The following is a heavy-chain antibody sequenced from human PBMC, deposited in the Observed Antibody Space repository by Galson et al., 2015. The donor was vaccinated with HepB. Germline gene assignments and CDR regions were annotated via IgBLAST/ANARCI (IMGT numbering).Heavy chain of an antibody. V-gene: IGHV1-18*01. CDR3: ARVGSTSYIYYYYYMDV. Sequence: SVKVSCKASGYTFTSYGISWVRQAPGQGLEWMGWISAYNGNTNYAQKLQGRVTMTTDTSTSTAYMELRSLRSDDTAVYYCARVGSTSYIYYYYYMDVWGKGTTVTVSS. CDR2: ISAYNGNT. J-gene: IGHJ6*03. D-gene: IGHD2-2*01. CDR1: GYTFTSYG.